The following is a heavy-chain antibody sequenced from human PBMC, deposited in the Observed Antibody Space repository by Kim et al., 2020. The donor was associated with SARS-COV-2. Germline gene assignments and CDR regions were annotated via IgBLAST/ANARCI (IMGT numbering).Heavy chain of an antibody. CDR3: ARDHENPISSWPRFFDS. J-gene: IGHJ4*02. Sequence: GGSLRLFCVASGFTFGSFAMHWVRQAPGKGLEWVAVITDDGAKKYYADSVEGRLTISRDNSKNTVYLQLNSLRPDDSAIYYCARDHENPISSWPRFFDSWGQGTLVTVSS. V-gene: IGHV3-30*07. D-gene: IGHD6-13*01. CDR1: GFTFGSFA. CDR2: ITDDGAKK.